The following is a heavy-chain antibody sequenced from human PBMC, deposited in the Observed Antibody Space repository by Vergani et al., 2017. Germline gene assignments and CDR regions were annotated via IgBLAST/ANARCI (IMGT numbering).Heavy chain of an antibody. CDR1: GFTFSGSA. V-gene: IGHV3-73*02. CDR3: XKEGYYYDSSGYYPPFDY. J-gene: IGHJ4*02. CDR2: IRSKANSYAT. D-gene: IGHD3-22*01. Sequence: EVQLVESGGGLVQPGGSLKLSCAASGFTFSGSAMHWVRQASGKGLEWVGRIRSKANSYATAYAASVKGRFTISRDNSKNTLYLQMSSLRAEDTAVYYCXKEGYYYDSSGYYPPFDYWGQGTLVTVSS.